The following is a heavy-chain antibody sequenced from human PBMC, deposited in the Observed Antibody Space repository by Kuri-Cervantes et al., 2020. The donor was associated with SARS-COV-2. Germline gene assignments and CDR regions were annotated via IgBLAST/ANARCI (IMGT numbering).Heavy chain of an antibody. J-gene: IGHJ6*02. V-gene: IGHV4-59*08. CDR2: IYYSGST. CDR3: ARHGFDFWSGYARTYYYYYGMDV. D-gene: IGHD3-3*01. Sequence: SETLSLTCTAPGGSISSYYWSWIRQLPGKGLEWSGYIYYSGSTNYNHSLKSRVTISVDTTKNQFSLKLSSVTAANTAAYYCARHGFDFWSGYARTYYYYYGMDVWGQGTTVTVSS. CDR1: GGSISSYY.